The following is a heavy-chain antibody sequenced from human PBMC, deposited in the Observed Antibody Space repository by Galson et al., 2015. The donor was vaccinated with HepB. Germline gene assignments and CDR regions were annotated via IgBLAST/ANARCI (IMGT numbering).Heavy chain of an antibody. CDR3: ASGRRDGYRYFDY. D-gene: IGHD5-24*01. CDR1: RDSISSGSYY. Sequence: TLSLTCTVSRDSISSGSYYWNWIRQPAGKGLEWIGRIFNSGTTNYNPSLKSRVTISVDTSKNQISLKLHSVTAADTAVYFCASGRRDGYRYFDYWGQGTLVTVSS. CDR2: IFNSGTT. J-gene: IGHJ4*02. V-gene: IGHV4-61*02.